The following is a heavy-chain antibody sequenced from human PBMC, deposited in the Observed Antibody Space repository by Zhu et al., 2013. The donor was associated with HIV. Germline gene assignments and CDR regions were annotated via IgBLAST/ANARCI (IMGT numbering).Heavy chain of an antibody. D-gene: IGHD3-22*01. CDR3: ARQYYYDSSGYFYGMDV. Sequence: QVQLVQSGAEVKKPGASVKVSCKASGYTFTSYGISWVRQAPGQGLEWMGWISAYNGNTNYAQKLQGRVTMTTDTSTSTAYMELRSLRSDDTAVYYCARQYYYDSSGYFYGMDVWGQGTTVTVSS. V-gene: IGHV1-18*01. CDR1: GYTFTSYG. CDR2: ISAYNGNT. J-gene: IGHJ6*02.